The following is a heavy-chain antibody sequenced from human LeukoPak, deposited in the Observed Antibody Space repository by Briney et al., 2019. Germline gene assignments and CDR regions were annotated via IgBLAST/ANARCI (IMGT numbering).Heavy chain of an antibody. CDR2: ISSSGSTI. J-gene: IGHJ3*02. CDR1: GFTFSDYY. Sequence: GGSLRLSCAASGFTFSDYYMSWIRQAPGKGLEWVSYISSSGSTIYYADSVKGRFTISRDNAKNSPYLQMNSLRAEDTAVYYCARGDCSSTSCYSDAFDIWGQGTMVTVSS. D-gene: IGHD2-2*01. V-gene: IGHV3-11*01. CDR3: ARGDCSSTSCYSDAFDI.